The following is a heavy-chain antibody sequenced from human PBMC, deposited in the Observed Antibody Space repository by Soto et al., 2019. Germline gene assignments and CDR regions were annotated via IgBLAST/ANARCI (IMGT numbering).Heavy chain of an antibody. CDR3: ARVFGKGQDYFDY. Sequence: SETLPHTWTVSGGSISSGGYCWSWIRKHPGKGLEWIGYIYYSGSTYYNPSLKSRVTISVDTSKNQFSLKLSSVTAADTAVYYYARVFGKGQDYFDYWGQGTLVTVSS. CDR2: IYYSGST. J-gene: IGHJ4*02. D-gene: IGHD3-3*01. CDR1: GGSISSGGYC. V-gene: IGHV4-31*02.